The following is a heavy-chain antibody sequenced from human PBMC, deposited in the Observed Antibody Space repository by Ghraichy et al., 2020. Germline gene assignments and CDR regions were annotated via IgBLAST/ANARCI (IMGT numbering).Heavy chain of an antibody. CDR2: IIPIFGTA. D-gene: IGHD5-18*01. CDR1: GGTFSSYA. J-gene: IGHJ6*02. CDR3: ARDWTAMVNTRYYYYGMDV. Sequence: SVKVSCKASGGTFSSYAISWVRQAPGQGLEWMGGIIPIFGTANYAQKFQGRVTITADESTSTAYMELSSLRSEDTAVYYCARDWTAMVNTRYYYYGMDVWGQGTTVTVSS. V-gene: IGHV1-69*13.